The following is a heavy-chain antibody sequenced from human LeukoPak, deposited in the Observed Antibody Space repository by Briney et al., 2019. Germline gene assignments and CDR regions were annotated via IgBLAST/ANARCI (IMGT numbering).Heavy chain of an antibody. Sequence: ASETLSLTCTVSGASISSYYWSWIRQPPGKGLEWIGYIHYSGSTRNNPSLKSRVTISVDTSKNQFSLKLTSVTAADTAVYYCARGIYGVYYFDYWGQGALVTVSS. J-gene: IGHJ4*02. D-gene: IGHD4-17*01. V-gene: IGHV4-59*08. CDR1: GASISSYY. CDR3: ARGIYGVYYFDY. CDR2: IHYSGST.